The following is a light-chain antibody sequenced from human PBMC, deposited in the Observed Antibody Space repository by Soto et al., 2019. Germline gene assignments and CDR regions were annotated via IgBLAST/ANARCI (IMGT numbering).Light chain of an antibody. CDR1: QSVDRY. CDR2: DTY. CDR3: QQLGKWPSS. J-gene: IGKJ2*01. Sequence: EVVLTQSPDTLSLSPGETATLSCRASQSVDRYVAWYQQKLGQAPRLLIYDTYTRASGVGARFPGSGSSTDFSLIITSLEPEYFSVYCCQQLGKWPSSFGPGTKVEMK. V-gene: IGKV3-11*01.